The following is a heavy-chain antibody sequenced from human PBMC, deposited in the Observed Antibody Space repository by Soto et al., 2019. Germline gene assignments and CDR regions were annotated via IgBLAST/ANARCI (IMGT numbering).Heavy chain of an antibody. D-gene: IGHD2-8*01. J-gene: IGHJ4*02. CDR1: GGSVSNSNYY. CDR2: VYYRGRS. Sequence: SETLSLTCTVSGGSVSNSNYYWGWIRQSPGKGLEWIGSVYYRGRSYSKSSVKSRVTISVDTSKNQFSLNLNAVTASDTAVYFCVSQRTSVLTQAYFDYWGPGALVTVSS. V-gene: IGHV4-39*01. CDR3: VSQRTSVLTQAYFDY.